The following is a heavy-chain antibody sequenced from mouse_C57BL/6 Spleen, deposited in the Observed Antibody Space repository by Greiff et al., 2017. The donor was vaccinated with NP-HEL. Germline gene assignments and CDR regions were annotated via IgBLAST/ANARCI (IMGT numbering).Heavy chain of an antibody. CDR3: ARSAVYCSSPWFAY. Sequence: EVQLQQSGPVLVKPGASVKMSCKASGYTFTDYYMNWVKQSHGKSLEWIGVINPYNGGTSYNQKFKGKATVTVDKSSSTAYMDLNSLTSEDSAVYYLARSAVYCSSPWFAYWGQGTLVTVSA. CDR1: GYTFTDYY. V-gene: IGHV1-19*01. CDR2: INPYNGGT. J-gene: IGHJ3*01. D-gene: IGHD1-1*01.